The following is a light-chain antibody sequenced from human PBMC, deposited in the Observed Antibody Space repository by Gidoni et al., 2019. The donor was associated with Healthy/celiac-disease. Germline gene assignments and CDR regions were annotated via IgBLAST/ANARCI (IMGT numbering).Light chain of an antibody. CDR1: QSISSW. CDR2: DAS. V-gene: IGKV1-5*01. Sequence: DIQMTQSPSTLSASVGDRVTITCRASQSISSWLAWYQQKPGKAPKLLIYDASSLESGVPSRFSGSGSGTEFTLTISSLQPDDFATYYCQQYNSYSWMFXQXTKVEIK. J-gene: IGKJ1*01. CDR3: QQYNSYSWM.